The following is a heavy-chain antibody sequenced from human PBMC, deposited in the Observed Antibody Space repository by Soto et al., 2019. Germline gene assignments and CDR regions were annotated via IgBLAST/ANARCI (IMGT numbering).Heavy chain of an antibody. J-gene: IGHJ4*02. CDR2: IYSGGST. CDR1: GFTVSSNY. CDR3: ARTYYDILTGYPPSPVDY. Sequence: LRLSCAASGFTVSSNYMSWVRQAPGKGLEWVSVIYSGGSTYYADSVKGRFTISRDNSKNTLYLQMNSLRAEDTAVYYCARTYYDILTGYPPSPVDYWGQGTLVTVSS. D-gene: IGHD3-9*01. V-gene: IGHV3-66*01.